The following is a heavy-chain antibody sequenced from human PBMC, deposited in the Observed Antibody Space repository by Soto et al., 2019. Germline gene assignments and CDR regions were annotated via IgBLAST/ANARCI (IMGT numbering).Heavy chain of an antibody. V-gene: IGHV1-46*03. J-gene: IGHJ4*02. CDR2: INPSGGST. CDR3: ARAMWGIVVLVAGQAREYTIAY. Sequence: QVQLVQSGAEVKKPGASVKVSCKASGYTFTSYYMHWVRQAPGQGLEWMGIINPSGGSTSYAQKYQARDSMPTDTSKCRANMARGGLGPGARAVYFCARAMWGIVVLVAGQAREYTIAYWGKGSMVAVAS. CDR1: GYTFTSYY. D-gene: IGHD2-15*01.